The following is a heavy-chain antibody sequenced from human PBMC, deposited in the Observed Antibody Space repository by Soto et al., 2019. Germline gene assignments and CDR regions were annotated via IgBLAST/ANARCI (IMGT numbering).Heavy chain of an antibody. CDR1: GGSISSSSYY. CDR3: ARHGVYEYYYYYYGMDV. J-gene: IGHJ6*02. V-gene: IGHV4-39*01. D-gene: IGHD6-13*01. CDR2: IYYSGST. Sequence: SETLSLTCTVSGGSISSSSYYWGWIRQPPGKGLEWIGSIYYSGSTNYNPSLKSRVTISVDTSKNQFSLKLSSVTAADTAVYYCARHGVYEYYYYYYGMDVWGQGTTVTVSS.